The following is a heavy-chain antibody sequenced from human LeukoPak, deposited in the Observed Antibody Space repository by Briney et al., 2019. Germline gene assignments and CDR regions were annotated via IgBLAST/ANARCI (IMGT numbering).Heavy chain of an antibody. CDR3: VRDISGYYFDY. CDR2: ISSSSSYI. V-gene: IGHV3-21*04. Sequence: GGSLRLSCAASGFTFSSYSMNWVRQAPGMGLEWVSSISSSSSYIYYADSVKGRFTISRDNAKNSLYLQMNSLRAEDTALYYCVRDISGYYFDYWGQGTLVTVSS. D-gene: IGHD3-22*01. J-gene: IGHJ4*02. CDR1: GFTFSSYS.